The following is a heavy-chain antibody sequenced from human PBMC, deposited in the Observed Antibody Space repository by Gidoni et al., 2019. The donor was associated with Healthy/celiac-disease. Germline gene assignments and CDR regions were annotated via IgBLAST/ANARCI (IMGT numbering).Heavy chain of an antibody. D-gene: IGHD6-13*01. V-gene: IGHV3-9*01. CDR1: GFTFDDYA. J-gene: IGHJ4*02. Sequence: EVQLVESGGVLVQPGRSMSLSCAASGFTFDDYALHWVRQAPGKGLEWVSGISWNSGSIGYADSVKGRFTIARDNAKNSLYLQMNSLRAEDTALYYCAKDRAAAGNYYFDYWGQGTLVTVSS. CDR3: AKDRAAAGNYYFDY. CDR2: ISWNSGSI.